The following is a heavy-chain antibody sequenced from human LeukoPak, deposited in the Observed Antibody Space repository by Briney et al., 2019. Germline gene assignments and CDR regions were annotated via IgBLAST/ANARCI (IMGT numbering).Heavy chain of an antibody. J-gene: IGHJ4*02. CDR1: GLTFSNHG. Sequence: QSGGSLRLSCVTSGLTFSNHGFHWLRQAADKGLEWVAFVRNDGFDTYHSNSVKGRFSISRDDSKNTVYLQMNSLRAEDTALYYCARDRGKDYFGDWGQGTQVTVSS. V-gene: IGHV3-30*02. D-gene: IGHD4-23*01. CDR3: ARDRGKDYFGD. CDR2: VRNDGFDT.